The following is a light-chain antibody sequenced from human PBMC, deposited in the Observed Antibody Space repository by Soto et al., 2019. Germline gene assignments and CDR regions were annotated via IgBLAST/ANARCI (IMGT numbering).Light chain of an antibody. J-gene: IGLJ1*01. V-gene: IGLV2-23*03. Sequence: QSVLTQPASVSGSPGQSITISCTGTSSDVGSYNLVPWYQQHPGKAPKLMIYEGSKRPSGVSNRFSGSKSGNTASLTISGLQAEDEADYYCCSYAGSSTFFYVFGTGTKVTV. CDR3: CSYAGSSTFFYV. CDR2: EGS. CDR1: SSDVGSYNL.